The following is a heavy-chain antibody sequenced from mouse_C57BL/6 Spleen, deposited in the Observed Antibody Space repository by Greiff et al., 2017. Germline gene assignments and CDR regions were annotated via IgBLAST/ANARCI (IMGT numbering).Heavy chain of an antibody. CDR3: ARRWDGGYFDV. D-gene: IGHD4-1*01. J-gene: IGHJ1*03. CDR2: INPGSGGT. Sequence: QVQLQQSGAELVRPGTSVKVSCKASGYAFTNYLIEWVKQRPGQGLEWIGVINPGSGGTNYNEKFKGKATLTADKSSSTAYMHLSSLTSEDSAVYFWARRWDGGYFDVWGTGTTVTVSS. V-gene: IGHV1-54*01. CDR1: GYAFTNYL.